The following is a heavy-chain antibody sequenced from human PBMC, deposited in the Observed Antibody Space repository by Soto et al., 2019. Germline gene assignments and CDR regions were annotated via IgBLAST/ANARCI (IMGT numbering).Heavy chain of an antibody. D-gene: IGHD3-10*01. J-gene: IGHJ4*02. CDR1: GGSISSGGYY. Sequence: SETLSLTCTVSGGSISSGGYYWSWIRQHPGKGLEWIGYIYYSGSTYYNPSLKSRVTISVDTSKNQFSLKLSSVTAADTAVYYCARGYYYGSGSYYPHPRYYFDYWGQGTLVTVSS. V-gene: IGHV4-31*03. CDR3: ARGYYYGSGSYYPHPRYYFDY. CDR2: IYYSGST.